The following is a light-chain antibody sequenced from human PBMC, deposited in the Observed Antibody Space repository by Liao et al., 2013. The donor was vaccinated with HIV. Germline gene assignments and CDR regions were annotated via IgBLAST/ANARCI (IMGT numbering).Light chain of an antibody. V-gene: IGLV3-21*04. CDR1: NIGNKS. CDR3: QVWDSGTNHPV. J-gene: IGLJ2*01. Sequence: SYELTQPPSVSVAPGKTASITCGGNNIGNKSVHWYQQKPGQAPVLVIYYDSDRPSGIPDRFSGSNSGNTATLTISGVAAGDEADYSCQVWDSGTNHPVFGGGTKLTVL. CDR2: YDS.